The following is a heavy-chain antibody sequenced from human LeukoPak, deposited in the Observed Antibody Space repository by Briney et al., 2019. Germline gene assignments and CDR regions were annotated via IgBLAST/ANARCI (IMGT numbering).Heavy chain of an antibody. Sequence: PGASLRLSCAASGFTFSSYAMSWVRQAPGKGLEWVSAISGIGGSTYYADSVKGRFTISRDNSKNTLYLQINSLRAEDTAVYYCAKVGQGVVVVPAAPVSYWGQGNLVTVSS. CDR1: GFTFSSYA. CDR2: ISGIGGST. CDR3: AKVGQGVVVVPAAPVSY. V-gene: IGHV3-23*01. J-gene: IGHJ4*02. D-gene: IGHD2-2*01.